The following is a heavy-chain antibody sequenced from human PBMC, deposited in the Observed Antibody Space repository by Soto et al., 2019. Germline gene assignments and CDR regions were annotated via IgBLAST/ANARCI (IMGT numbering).Heavy chain of an antibody. CDR1: GFTFSSYS. Sequence: EVQLVESGGGLVKPGGSLRLSCAASGFTFSSYSMNWVRQAPGKGLEWVSSISSSSSYIYYADSVKGRFTISRDNAKNSLYLQMNSLRADDTAVSYCARERRDGYNLDYWGQGTMVTFSS. D-gene: IGHD5-12*01. CDR3: ARERRDGYNLDY. V-gene: IGHV3-21*01. J-gene: IGHJ4*02. CDR2: ISSSSSYI.